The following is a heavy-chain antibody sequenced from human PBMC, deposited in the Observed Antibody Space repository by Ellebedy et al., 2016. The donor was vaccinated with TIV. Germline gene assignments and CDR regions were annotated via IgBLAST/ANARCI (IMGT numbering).Heavy chain of an antibody. CDR2: IWYDGSNK. J-gene: IGHJ4*02. CDR3: ARDHRYAFDY. V-gene: IGHV3-33*01. Sequence: GESLKISCAASGFTFSSYGMHWVRQAPGKGLEWVAVIWYDGSNKYYADSVTGRFTISRDNAKNSLNLQMNSLRGEDTAVYYCARDHRYAFDYWGQGALATVSS. D-gene: IGHD5-12*01. CDR1: GFTFSSYG.